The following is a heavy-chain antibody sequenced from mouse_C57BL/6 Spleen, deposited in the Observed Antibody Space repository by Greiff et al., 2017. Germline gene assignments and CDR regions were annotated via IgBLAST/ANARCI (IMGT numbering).Heavy chain of an antibody. D-gene: IGHD2-4*01. J-gene: IGHJ2*01. CDR3: ARDGGYDYDGFDY. CDR1: GYSITSGYY. V-gene: IGHV3-6*01. CDR2: ISYDGSN. Sequence: VQLQQSGPGLVKPSQSLSLTCSVTGYSITSGYYWNWIRQFPGNKLEWMGYISYDGSNNYNPSLKNRISITRDTSKNQFFLKLNSVTTEDTATYYCARDGGYDYDGFDYWGQGTTLTVSS.